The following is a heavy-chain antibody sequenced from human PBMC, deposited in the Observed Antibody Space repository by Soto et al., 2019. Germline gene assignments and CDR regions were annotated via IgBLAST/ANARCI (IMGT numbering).Heavy chain of an antibody. CDR3: AREPSNWNYCFDY. Sequence: GGSLRLSCTASGFTFSDYYMSWIRQAPGTGLEWVSYISSSGTTIFYADSLRGRFTISRDNAKKSLYLQMNSLRGEDTAVYYCAREPSNWNYCFDYWGQGTLVTVSS. CDR2: ISSSGTTI. J-gene: IGHJ4*02. D-gene: IGHD1-7*01. CDR1: GFTFSDYY. V-gene: IGHV3-11*01.